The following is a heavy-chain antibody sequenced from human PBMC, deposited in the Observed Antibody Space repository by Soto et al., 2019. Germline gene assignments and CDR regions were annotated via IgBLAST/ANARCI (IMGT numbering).Heavy chain of an antibody. CDR2: IIPIFGTA. J-gene: IGHJ6*02. CDR3: ARAPPGAGLRFLEWSLYYYGMDV. V-gene: IGHV1-69*13. D-gene: IGHD3-3*01. CDR1: GGTFSSYA. Sequence: SLKVSCKASGGTFSSYAISWVRQAPGQGLEWMGGIIPIFGTANYAQKFQGRVTITADESTSTAYMELSSLRSEDTAVYYCARAPPGAGLRFLEWSLYYYGMDVWGQGTTVTVSS.